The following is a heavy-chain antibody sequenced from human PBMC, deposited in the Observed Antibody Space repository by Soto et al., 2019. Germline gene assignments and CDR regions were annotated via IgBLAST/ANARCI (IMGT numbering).Heavy chain of an antibody. Sequence: PSETLSLTCTVSGDSINTPHYYWSWIRQSPGKGPEWIGYIYYSGSTYYNPSLKSRVIISEDTPKNQFSLKLAYVTAADTAFFFFVGGYYYENSAWPPGVGGKGTWVPVSS. CDR1: GDSINTPHYY. J-gene: IGHJ3*01. CDR3: VGGYYYENSAWPPGV. V-gene: IGHV4-30-4*01. D-gene: IGHD3-22*01. CDR2: IYYSGST.